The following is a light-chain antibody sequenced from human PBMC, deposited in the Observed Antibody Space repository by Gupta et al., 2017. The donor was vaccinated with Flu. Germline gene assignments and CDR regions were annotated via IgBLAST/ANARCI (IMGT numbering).Light chain of an antibody. CDR3: TSYTGSSNFDV. CDR2: EVT. Sequence: QSALTQPPSAPGSPGPPVTISCTGSSSDVGGYNMVSWYQQHPGKAPKLIIYEVTKRPSGVPERFSGSKSGNTASLTVSGLQAEDEADYYCTSYTGSSNFDVFGTGTKVTVL. J-gene: IGLJ1*01. CDR1: SSDVGGYNM. V-gene: IGLV2-8*01.